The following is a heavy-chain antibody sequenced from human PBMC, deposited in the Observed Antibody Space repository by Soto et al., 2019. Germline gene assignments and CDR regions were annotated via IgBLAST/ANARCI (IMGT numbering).Heavy chain of an antibody. J-gene: IGHJ4*02. V-gene: IGHV1-8*02. CDR3: ARSRGGTGVHFDF. CDR1: GYTVTHYD. Sequence: SVKPSCKAFGYTVTHYDTNLVPQATGQGPEWMGWMNPDSGDTGYVRNFQGRVSMTRSTSISTAYMELSDLRSEDTAVYYCARSRGGTGVHFDFWGQGTQGTVSS. CDR2: MNPDSGDT. D-gene: IGHD7-27*01.